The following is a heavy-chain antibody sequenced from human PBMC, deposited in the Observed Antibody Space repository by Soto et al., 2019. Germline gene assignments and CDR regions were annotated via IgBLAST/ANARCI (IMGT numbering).Heavy chain of an antibody. V-gene: IGHV1-46*01. CDR2: INPSGGST. J-gene: IGHJ4*02. Sequence: QVQLVQSGAEVKKPGASVKVSCKASGYTFTTYYMHWVRQAPGQGLEWMGVINPSGGSTSYAQNFQGRVTVTRDTSTSTLYMELSSLRSEDTAVYYCAREGDGYNLGPSVDFDYWGQGTLVTVSS. D-gene: IGHD5-12*01. CDR1: GYTFTTYY. CDR3: AREGDGYNLGPSVDFDY.